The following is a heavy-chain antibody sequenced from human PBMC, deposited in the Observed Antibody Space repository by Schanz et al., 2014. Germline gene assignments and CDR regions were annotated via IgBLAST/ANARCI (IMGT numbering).Heavy chain of an antibody. V-gene: IGHV3-48*01. J-gene: IGHJ3*02. Sequence: EVQLVESGGSLVQPGGSLRLSCAASGFTFRSYSMNWVRQAPGKGLEWISYISSTSRATYYADSVKGRFTISRDNAKNSLYLEMTSLRGEDTAVYYCARENLNWEAFDIWGQGTVVTVSS. D-gene: IGHD7-27*01. CDR3: ARENLNWEAFDI. CDR1: GFTFRSYS. CDR2: ISSTSRAT.